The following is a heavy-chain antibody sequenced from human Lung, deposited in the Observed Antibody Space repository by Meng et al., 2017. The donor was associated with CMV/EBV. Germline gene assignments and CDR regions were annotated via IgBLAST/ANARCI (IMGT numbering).Heavy chain of an antibody. V-gene: IGHV3-13*01. CDR2: IGTVGDT. CDR1: GFTFSTYD. CDR3: ARARSPTHFDY. J-gene: IGHJ4*02. Sequence: GGSLRLXCTASGFTFSTYDFHWVRQPTGKGLEWVSSIGTVGDTYSKGSVKGRFIISREDAKNSVYLQMNGLRDGDTGLYYCARARSPTHFDYWGQGALVTVSS.